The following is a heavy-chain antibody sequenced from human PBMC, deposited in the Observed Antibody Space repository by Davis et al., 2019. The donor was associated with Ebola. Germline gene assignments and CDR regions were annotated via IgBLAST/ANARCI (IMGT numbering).Heavy chain of an antibody. CDR3: ARDPGVVVVAATGDY. V-gene: IGHV3-11*01. Sequence: GGSLRLSCAASGFTFSDYYTSCIRQAPGKGLEWVSYISGGGRTIYYADSVKGRFTISRDNAKNSLYLQMNSLRAEDTAVYYCARDPGVVVVAATGDYWGQGTLVTVSS. D-gene: IGHD2-15*01. CDR2: ISGGGRTI. CDR1: GFTFSDYY. J-gene: IGHJ4*02.